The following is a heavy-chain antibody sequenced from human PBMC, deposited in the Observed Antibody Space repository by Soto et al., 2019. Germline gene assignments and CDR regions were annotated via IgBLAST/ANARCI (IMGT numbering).Heavy chain of an antibody. CDR3: ARAPFIVGATIYYYYGMDV. J-gene: IGHJ6*02. Sequence: SVKVSCKASGGTFSSYAISWVLQAPGQGLEWMGGIIPIFGTANYAQKFQGRVTITADKSTSTAYMGLSSLRSEDTAVYYCARAPFIVGATIYYYYGMDVWGQGXTVTVYS. CDR1: GGTFSSYA. V-gene: IGHV1-69*06. CDR2: IIPIFGTA. D-gene: IGHD1-26*01.